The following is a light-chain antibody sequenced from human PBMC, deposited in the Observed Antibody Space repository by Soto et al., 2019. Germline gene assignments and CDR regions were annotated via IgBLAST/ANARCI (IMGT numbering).Light chain of an antibody. CDR2: GAS. CDR1: QSVSSN. Sequence: EIVMTQSPATLSVSQGERATLSCRASQSVSSNLAWYQQKPGQAPRLLIYGASTRATGTPARFSGSGSGTEFTLTISSLQPDDFATYYCQQYNSYPLTFGGGTKVDIK. CDR3: QQYNSYPLT. V-gene: IGKV3-15*01. J-gene: IGKJ4*01.